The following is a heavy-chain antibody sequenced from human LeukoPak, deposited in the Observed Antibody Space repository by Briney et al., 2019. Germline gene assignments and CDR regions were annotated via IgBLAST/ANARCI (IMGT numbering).Heavy chain of an antibody. CDR2: IVVGSGNT. D-gene: IGHD7-27*01. CDR3: ARGPPNWGFDF. CDR1: GFTFTSSA. V-gene: IGHV1-58*01. Sequence: SVKVSCKASGFTFTSSAVQWVRQARGQRLEWIGWIVVGSGNTNYAQKFQERVTITRDMSTSTAYMELTSLRSEDTAIYYCARGPPNWGFDFWGQGALVTVSS. J-gene: IGHJ4*02.